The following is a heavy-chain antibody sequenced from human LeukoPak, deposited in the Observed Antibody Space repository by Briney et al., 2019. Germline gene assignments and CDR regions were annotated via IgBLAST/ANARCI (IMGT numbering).Heavy chain of an antibody. CDR2: ISSSSSTI. CDR1: GFTFRSYS. V-gene: IGHV3-48*02. J-gene: IGHJ4*02. CDR3: ARALRLFAQGASSGY. Sequence: GGSLRLSCAASGFTFRSYSMNWVRQAPGKGLEWVSYISSSSSTIYYADSVKGRFTISRDNAKNSLYLQMNSLRDEDTAVYYCARALRLFAQGASSGYWGQGTLVTVSS. D-gene: IGHD1-26*01.